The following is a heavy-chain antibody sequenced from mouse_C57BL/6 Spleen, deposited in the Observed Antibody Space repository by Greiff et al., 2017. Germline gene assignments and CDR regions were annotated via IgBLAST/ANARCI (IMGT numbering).Heavy chain of an antibody. Sequence: EVKLVESGGGLVKPGGSLKLSCAASGFTFSDYGMHWVRQAPEKGLEWVAYISRGSSTIYYADTVKGRFTISRDNAKNTLFLQMSSLRSEDTAMYYCARLGSGYLGHRGQGPSLTGPS. CDR3: ARLGSGYLGH. V-gene: IGHV5-17*01. D-gene: IGHD4-1*01. CDR1: GFTFSDYG. J-gene: IGHJ2*03. CDR2: ISRGSSTI.